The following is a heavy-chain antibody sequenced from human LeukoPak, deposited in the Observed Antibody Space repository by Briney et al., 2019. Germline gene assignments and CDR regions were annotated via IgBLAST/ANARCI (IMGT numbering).Heavy chain of an antibody. J-gene: IGHJ4*02. D-gene: IGHD3-22*01. Sequence: ASVKVSCKASGYTFTSYDINWVRQATGQGLEWMGWMNPNSGNTGYAQKFQGRVTMTRNTSISTAYMELSSLRSEDTAVYYCARGRGVIVGNYLDYWGQGTLVTVSS. CDR1: GYTFTSYD. CDR3: ARGRGVIVGNYLDY. CDR2: MNPNSGNT. V-gene: IGHV1-8*01.